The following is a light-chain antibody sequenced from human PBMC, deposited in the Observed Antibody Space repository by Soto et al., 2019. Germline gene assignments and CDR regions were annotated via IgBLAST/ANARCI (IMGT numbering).Light chain of an antibody. CDR2: AAS. J-gene: IGKJ1*01. CDR1: QTVTSY. V-gene: IGKV1-39*01. CDR3: QQSYSTPRT. Sequence: VQMTQSASSLSASVGDSLTLTCRASQTVTSYLNWYQQKPGKAPKLLIYAASSLQSGVPSRFSGSGSGTDFTLTISSLQPEDFATYYCQQSYSTPRTFGQGTKVDIK.